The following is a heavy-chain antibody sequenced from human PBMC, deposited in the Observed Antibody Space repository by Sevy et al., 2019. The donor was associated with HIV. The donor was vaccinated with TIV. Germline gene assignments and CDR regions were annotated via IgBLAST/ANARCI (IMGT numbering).Heavy chain of an antibody. CDR3: ARANIPSGYFPKELDY. V-gene: IGHV1-69*13. Sequence: SVKVSCKASGGTFSSYAISWVRQAPGQGLEWMGGIIPIFGTANYVQKFQGRVTITADESTSTAYMELSSLRSEDTAVYYCARANIPSGYFPKELDYWGQGTLVTVSS. CDR2: IIPIFGTA. J-gene: IGHJ4*02. D-gene: IGHD3-3*01. CDR1: GGTFSSYA.